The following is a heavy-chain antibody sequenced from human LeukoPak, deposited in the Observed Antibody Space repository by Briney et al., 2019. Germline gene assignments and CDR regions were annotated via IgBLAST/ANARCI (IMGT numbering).Heavy chain of an antibody. D-gene: IGHD3-10*01. CDR3: ARAMVRGVITLWFDP. CDR2: ISAYNGNT. V-gene: IGHV1-18*04. CDR1: GYTFTSYG. Sequence: ASVKVSCKASGYTFTSYGISWVRQAPGQGLEWMGWISAYNGNTNYAQKLQGRVTMTTDTSTSTAYVELRSLRSDDTAVYYCARAMVRGVITLWFDPWGQGTLVTVSS. J-gene: IGHJ5*02.